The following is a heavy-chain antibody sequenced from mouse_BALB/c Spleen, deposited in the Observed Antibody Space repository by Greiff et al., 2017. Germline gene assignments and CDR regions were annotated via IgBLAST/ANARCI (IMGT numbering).Heavy chain of an antibody. CDR1: EYEFPSHD. Sequence: EVKLMESGGGLVQPGESLKLSCESNEYEFPSHDMSWVRKTPEKRLELVAAINSDGGSTYYPDTMERRFIISRDNTKKTLYLQMSSLRSEDTALYYCARQGGYDGGYAMDYWGQGTSVTVSS. J-gene: IGHJ4*01. D-gene: IGHD2-2*01. CDR3: ARQGGYDGGYAMDY. V-gene: IGHV5-2*01. CDR2: INSDGGST.